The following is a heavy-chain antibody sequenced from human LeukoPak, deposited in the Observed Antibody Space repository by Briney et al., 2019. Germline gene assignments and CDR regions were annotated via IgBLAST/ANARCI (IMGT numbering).Heavy chain of an antibody. D-gene: IGHD1-1*01. CDR2: IYSGGNT. J-gene: IGHJ3*02. CDR1: GFTVSSNY. V-gene: IGHV3-53*01. Sequence: PGGSLRLSCAASGFTVSSNYMTWVRQAPGKGLEWVSVIYSGGNTYSADSVKGGFTISRDNSKNTLYLQLNSLGAEDTAVYYCARRIPTTWACDIWGQGTMVTVSS. CDR3: ARRIPTTWACDI.